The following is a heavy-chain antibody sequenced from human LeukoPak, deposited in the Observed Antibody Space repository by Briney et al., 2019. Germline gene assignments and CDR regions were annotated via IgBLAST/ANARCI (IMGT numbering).Heavy chain of an antibody. CDR2: INHSGST. Sequence: PSETLSLTCAVYGGSFSGYYWSWIRQPPGKGLEWIGEINHSGSTNYNPSLKSRVTISVDTSKNQFSLKLSSVTAADTAVYYCARLRVYCSSTSCYSNWGQGTLVTVSS. CDR1: GGSFSGYY. V-gene: IGHV4-34*01. CDR3: ARLRVYCSSTSCYSN. J-gene: IGHJ4*02. D-gene: IGHD2-2*01.